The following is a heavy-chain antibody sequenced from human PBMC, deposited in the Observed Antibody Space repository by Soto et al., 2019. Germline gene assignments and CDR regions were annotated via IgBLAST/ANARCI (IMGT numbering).Heavy chain of an antibody. CDR1: GDSVSGNSAA. Sequence: PSQTLSLTCVISGDSVSGNSAAWNWIRQSPSRGLEWLGRTYYRSRWYNDYAVSVKSRITVTPDTSKNQFSLHLNSVTPEDTAVYYCAREFPHYVSSDSYLDCWGQGAMVTVSS. CDR3: AREFPHYVSSDSYLDC. D-gene: IGHD3-16*01. CDR2: TYYRSRWYN. V-gene: IGHV6-1*01. J-gene: IGHJ4*02.